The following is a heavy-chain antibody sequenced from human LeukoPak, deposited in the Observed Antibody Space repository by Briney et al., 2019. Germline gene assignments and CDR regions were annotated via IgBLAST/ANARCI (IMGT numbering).Heavy chain of an antibody. CDR1: GFTFSNFW. J-gene: IGHJ3*02. D-gene: IGHD2-15*01. Sequence: GGSLRLSCAASGFTFSNFWMSWVRQAPGKGLEWVSSISSSSSYIYYADSVKGRFTISRDNAKNSLYLQMNSLRAEDTAVYYCARDRGPWAAYDAFDIWGQGTMVTVSS. CDR3: ARDRGPWAAYDAFDI. V-gene: IGHV3-21*01. CDR2: ISSSSSYI.